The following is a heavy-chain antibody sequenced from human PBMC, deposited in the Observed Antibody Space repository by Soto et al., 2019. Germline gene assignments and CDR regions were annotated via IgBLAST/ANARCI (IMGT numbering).Heavy chain of an antibody. V-gene: IGHV4-39*01. CDR3: AAHDSGGYYAEY. Sequence: QLQLQESGPGLVKPSETLSITCTVSGDSVTISDYYWGWIRQPPGKGLEWIGSIHYSGRTYYNPSRKCRVTISGDTSKKQFSLKLTSVTAADAAVYYCAAHDSGGYYAEYWGQGTLVTVSA. CDR1: GDSVTISDYY. J-gene: IGHJ4*02. CDR2: IHYSGRT. D-gene: IGHD3-22*01.